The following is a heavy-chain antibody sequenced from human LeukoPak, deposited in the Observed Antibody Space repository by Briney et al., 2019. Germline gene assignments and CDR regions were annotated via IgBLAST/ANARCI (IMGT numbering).Heavy chain of an antibody. Sequence: PSETLSLTCAVSGGSISSPNWWTWVRQPPGKWLEWIGEIYHSGRTNSNPSLESRVIMSVDKSKNQFSLKLTSVTAADTAVYYCARVGHNWFDPWGQGTLVTVSS. J-gene: IGHJ5*02. CDR3: ARVGHNWFDP. V-gene: IGHV4-4*02. CDR2: IYHSGRT. CDR1: GGSISSPNW. D-gene: IGHD1-26*01.